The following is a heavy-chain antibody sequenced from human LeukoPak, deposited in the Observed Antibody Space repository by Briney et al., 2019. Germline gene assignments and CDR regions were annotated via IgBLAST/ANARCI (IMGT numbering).Heavy chain of an antibody. V-gene: IGHV3-43*02. D-gene: IGHD5-12*01. Sequence: GGSLRLSCAASGFTFDDYAMHWVRQAPGKGLEWVCLISGDGGDTFYADSVKGRFTISGDNSKNSLYLQMNSLRTEDTALYYCAKVRGYSDYWGQGTLVTVSS. CDR2: ISGDGGDT. CDR1: GFTFDDYA. CDR3: AKVRGYSDY. J-gene: IGHJ4*02.